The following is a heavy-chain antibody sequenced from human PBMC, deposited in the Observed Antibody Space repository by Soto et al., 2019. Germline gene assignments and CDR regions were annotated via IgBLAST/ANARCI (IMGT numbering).Heavy chain of an antibody. Sequence: ASVTVSCRASGYTFTGYYMHWVRQAPGQGLEWMGWINPNSGGTNYAQKFQGRVTMTRDTSISTAYMELSRLRSDDTAVYYCARDDSLERSFDYWGQGTLVTVSS. D-gene: IGHD1-1*01. J-gene: IGHJ4*02. V-gene: IGHV1-2*02. CDR3: ARDDSLERSFDY. CDR2: INPNSGGT. CDR1: GYTFTGYY.